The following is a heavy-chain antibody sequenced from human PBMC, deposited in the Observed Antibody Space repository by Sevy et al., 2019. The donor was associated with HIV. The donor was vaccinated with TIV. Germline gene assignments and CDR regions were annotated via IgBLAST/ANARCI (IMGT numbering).Heavy chain of an antibody. V-gene: IGHV1-2*02. D-gene: IGHD2-15*01. CDR1: GYTFTYYY. Sequence: ASVKVSCETSGYTFTYYYIHWVRQAPGQGLEWMGWNNPSSGGTQYAQKFQGRVSVTSDTSRRTSYMELRRLRSDDTALYYCARQVDNWFDPWGQGTPVTVSS. J-gene: IGHJ5*02. CDR3: ARQVDNWFDP. CDR2: NNPSSGGT.